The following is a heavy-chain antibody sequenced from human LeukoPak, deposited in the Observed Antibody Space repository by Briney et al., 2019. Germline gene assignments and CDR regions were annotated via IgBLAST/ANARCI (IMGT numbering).Heavy chain of an antibody. D-gene: IGHD3-10*01. CDR3: ARDLRMVRRVIIQGSWYFDY. J-gene: IGHJ4*02. CDR2: ISSSSSYI. CDR1: GFTFSSYS. V-gene: IGHV3-21*01. Sequence: GGSLRLSCAASGFTFSSYSMNWVRQAPGKGLEWVSSISSSSSYIYYADSVKGRFTISRDNAKNSLYLQMNSLRAEDTAVYYCARDLRMVRRVIIQGSWYFDYWGQGTLVTVSS.